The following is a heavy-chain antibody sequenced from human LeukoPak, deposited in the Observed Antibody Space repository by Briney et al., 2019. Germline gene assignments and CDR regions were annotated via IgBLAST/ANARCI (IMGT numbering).Heavy chain of an antibody. CDR3: AREERDQDAFDI. D-gene: IGHD5-24*01. CDR2: IYYSGST. J-gene: IGHJ3*02. V-gene: IGHV4-39*07. Sequence: SETLSLTCTVSGGSISSNSYYWGWIRQPPGKGLEWIGSIYYSGSTYYNPSLKSRVTISVDTSKNQFSLKLSSVTAADTAVYYCAREERDQDAFDIWGQGTMVTVSS. CDR1: GGSISSNSYY.